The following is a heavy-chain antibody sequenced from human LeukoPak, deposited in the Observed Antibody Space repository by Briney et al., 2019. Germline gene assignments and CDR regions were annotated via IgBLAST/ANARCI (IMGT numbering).Heavy chain of an antibody. CDR1: GYTFTGYY. CDR3: AGSGGAGTYSSWFDP. CDR2: INPNSNGT. D-gene: IGHD3-10*01. V-gene: IGHV1-2*02. Sequence: ASVKVSCKASGYTFTGYYLHWVRQAPGQGLEWMGWINPNSNGTRYAQKFQGRVTKTRDTSITTAFMDLSRVTSDDTAVYYCAGSGGAGTYSSWFDPWGQGTLVTVSS. J-gene: IGHJ5*02.